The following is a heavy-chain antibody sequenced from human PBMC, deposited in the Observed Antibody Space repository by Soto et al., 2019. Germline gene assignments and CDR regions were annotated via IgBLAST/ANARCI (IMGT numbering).Heavy chain of an antibody. CDR1: GFTFSSYA. Sequence: PGGSLRLSCAASGFTFSSYAMHWVRQAPGKGLEWVAVISYDGSNKYYADSVKGRFTISRDNSKNTLYPQMNSLRAEDTAVYYCARGGVPAAIVYYYGMDVWGQGTTVTVSS. J-gene: IGHJ6*02. CDR3: ARGGVPAAIVYYYGMDV. CDR2: ISYDGSNK. D-gene: IGHD2-2*01. V-gene: IGHV3-30-3*01.